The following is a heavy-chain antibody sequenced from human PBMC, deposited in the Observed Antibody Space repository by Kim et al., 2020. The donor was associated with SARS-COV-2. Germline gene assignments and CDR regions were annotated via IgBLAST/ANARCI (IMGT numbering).Heavy chain of an antibody. D-gene: IGHD6-19*01. CDR3: ARGPISGAFDH. Sequence: TNYPQRFQGRVTMTRDTSFNTGSLDLRSLRSDDTGVYYCARGPISGAFDHWGQGTLVTVSS. J-gene: IGHJ4*02. CDR2: T. V-gene: IGHV1-2*02.